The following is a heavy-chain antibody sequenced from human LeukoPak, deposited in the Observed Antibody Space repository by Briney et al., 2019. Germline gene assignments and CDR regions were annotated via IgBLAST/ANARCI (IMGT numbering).Heavy chain of an antibody. CDR3: ARDFES. CDR2: INQDGSAK. Sequence: PGGSLRLSCVASGLNFGNYWMDWVRQAPGKGLEWVGNINQDGSAKNYVDSVKGRFTISRDNAEKSLYLHMNSLRAEGTAIYYCARDFESWGQGTLVTVSS. CDR1: GLNFGNYW. V-gene: IGHV3-7*03. J-gene: IGHJ4*02.